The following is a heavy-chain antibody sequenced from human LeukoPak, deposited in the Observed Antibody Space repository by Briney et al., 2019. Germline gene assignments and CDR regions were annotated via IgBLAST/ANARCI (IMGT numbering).Heavy chain of an antibody. V-gene: IGHV4-31*03. CDR1: GGSISSGGYY. CDR3: ARGRTSSWFDP. CDR2: IYYSGST. Sequence: KASGTLSLTCTVSGGSISSGGYYWSWIRQHPGKGLEWIGYIYYSGSTYYNPSLKSRVTISVDTSKNQLSLKLSSVTAADTAVYYCARGRTSSWFDPWGQGTLVTVSS. J-gene: IGHJ5*02.